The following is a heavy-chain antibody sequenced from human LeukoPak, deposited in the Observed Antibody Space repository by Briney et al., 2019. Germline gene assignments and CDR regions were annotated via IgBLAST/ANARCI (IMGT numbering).Heavy chain of an antibody. Sequence: EASVKVSCKASGYIFTSYALHWVRQAPGQRLEWMGWINPGNGNTKYSQKFQGRVTITRDTSASTAYVELSSLTSEDTAVYYCTRASFYGSGNYYHSDYWGQGTLVTVSS. V-gene: IGHV1-3*01. J-gene: IGHJ4*02. CDR2: INPGNGNT. CDR1: GYIFTSYA. D-gene: IGHD3-10*01. CDR3: TRASFYGSGNYYHSDY.